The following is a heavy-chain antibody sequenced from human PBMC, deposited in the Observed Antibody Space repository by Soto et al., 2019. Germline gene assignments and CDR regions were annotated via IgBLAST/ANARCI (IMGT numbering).Heavy chain of an antibody. Sequence: GGSLRLSCAASGFTFSSSAMSWVRQAPGKGLEWLSDISGSGGSTYYADSVKGRFTISRDNSKNTLFLHMNSLRAEDTAVYYCARDRRAFDIWGQGTMVTVSS. CDR3: ARDRRAFDI. V-gene: IGHV3-23*01. CDR2: ISGSGGST. CDR1: GFTFSSSA. J-gene: IGHJ3*02.